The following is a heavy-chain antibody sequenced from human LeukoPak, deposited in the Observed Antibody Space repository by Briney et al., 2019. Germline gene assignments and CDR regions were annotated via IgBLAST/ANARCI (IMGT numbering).Heavy chain of an antibody. J-gene: IGHJ4*02. Sequence: GGSLRLSCAASGFTFSGSAMHWVRQASGKGLEWVGRIRSKANSYATAYAASVKGRFTISRDDSKNTAYLQMNSLKTEDTAVYYCTSTVEVTAGEEYFDYWGQGTLVSVSS. CDR1: GFTFSGSA. D-gene: IGHD4-23*01. CDR3: TSTVEVTAGEEYFDY. CDR2: IRSKANSYAT. V-gene: IGHV3-73*01.